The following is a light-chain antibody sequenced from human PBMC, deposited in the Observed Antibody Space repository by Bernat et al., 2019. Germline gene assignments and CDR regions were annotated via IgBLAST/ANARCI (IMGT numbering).Light chain of an antibody. J-gene: IGKJ4*01. Sequence: DIVMTQTPLSLSVTPGQPASISCKSSESLLHSDGKTYLSWYLQKAGQPPQVSIYEASNRFSGVPKRFSGSGSGTDFTLKISRVEPGDVGVYYCMQSIQLPHTFGGGTRLEIK. V-gene: IGKV2D-29*01. CDR3: MQSIQLPHT. CDR1: ESLLHSDGKTY. CDR2: EAS.